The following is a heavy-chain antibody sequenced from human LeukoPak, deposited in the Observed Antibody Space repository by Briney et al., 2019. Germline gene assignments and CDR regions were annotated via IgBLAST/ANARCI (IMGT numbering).Heavy chain of an antibody. CDR1: GGTFSSYA. CDR3: ARNGYSYVLGYFDY. V-gene: IGHV1-69*05. D-gene: IGHD5-18*01. J-gene: IGHJ4*02. Sequence: SVKVSCKASGGTFSSYAISWVRQAPGQGLEWMGGIIPIFGTANYAQKFQGRVTITTDESTSTAYMELSSLRSEDTAVYYCARNGYSYVLGYFDYWGQGTLVTVSS. CDR2: IIPIFGTA.